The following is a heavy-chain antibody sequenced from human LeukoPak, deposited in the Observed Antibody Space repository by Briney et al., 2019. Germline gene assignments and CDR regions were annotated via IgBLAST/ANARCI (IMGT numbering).Heavy chain of an antibody. CDR3: ARGGPAAGRFDY. CDR2: ISWNSGSI. D-gene: IGHD6-13*01. Sequence: GGSLRLSCAASGFTFDDYAMHWVRQAPGKGLEWVSGISWNSGSIGYADSVKGRFTISRDNSKNTLYLQMDSLRAEDTAVYYCARGGPAAGRFDYWGQGTLVTVSS. J-gene: IGHJ4*02. V-gene: IGHV3-9*01. CDR1: GFTFDDYA.